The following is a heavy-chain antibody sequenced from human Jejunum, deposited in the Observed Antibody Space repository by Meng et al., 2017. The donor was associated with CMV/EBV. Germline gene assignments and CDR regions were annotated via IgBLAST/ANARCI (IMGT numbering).Heavy chain of an antibody. CDR1: GFTFSTYS. J-gene: IGHJ4*02. D-gene: IGHD3-3*01. V-gene: IGHV3-21*01. CDR3: ARGDYDFWGGY. CDR2: ISSSSSYI. Sequence: AASGFTFSTYSMNWVRQAPGKGLEWVSSISSSSSYIYYADSVKGRFTISRDNAKNSLYLQMNSLRAEDTAVYYCARGDYDFWGGYWGQGTVVTVSS.